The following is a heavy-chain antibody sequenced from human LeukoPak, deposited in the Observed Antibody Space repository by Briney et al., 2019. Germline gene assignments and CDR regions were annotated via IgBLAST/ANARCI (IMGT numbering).Heavy chain of an antibody. CDR2: ISSSSSTI. J-gene: IGHJ4*02. CDR3: ARAPGGGRSKYYFDY. V-gene: IGHV3-48*04. D-gene: IGHD2-15*01. Sequence: GGSLRLSCAASGFTFSSYSMNWVRQAPGKGLEWVSYISSSSSTIYYADSVKGRFTISRDNAKNSLYLQMNSLRAEDTAVYYCARAPGGGRSKYYFDYWGQGTLVTVSS. CDR1: GFTFSSYS.